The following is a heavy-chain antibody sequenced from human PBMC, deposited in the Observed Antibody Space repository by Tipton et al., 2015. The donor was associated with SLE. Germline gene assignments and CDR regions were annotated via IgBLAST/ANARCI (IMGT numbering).Heavy chain of an antibody. CDR2: VFYTGTT. CDR1: GGSISGYH. J-gene: IGHJ2*01. Sequence: TLSLTCTVSGGSISGYHWSWIRQPPGKGLDFIGYVFYTGTTDYNPSLKSRVTISVDTSKNRFSLKLTSVTAADTAVYYCGRDTSSSSDSTGWGSLGLWGRGTLVNVSS. CDR3: GRDTSSSSDSTGWGSLGL. D-gene: IGHD2-8*02. V-gene: IGHV4-59*12.